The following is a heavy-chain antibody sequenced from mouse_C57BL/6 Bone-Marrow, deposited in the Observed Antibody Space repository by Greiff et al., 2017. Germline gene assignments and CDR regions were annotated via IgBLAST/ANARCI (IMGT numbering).Heavy chain of an antibody. J-gene: IGHJ4*01. Sequence: EVKLMESGAELVRPGASVKLSCTASGFNIKDDYMHWVKQRPEQGLEWIGWIDPENGDTEYASKFQGKATITADTSSNTAYLQLSSLTSEDTAVYYCTLPYYGSISYAMDYWGQGTSVTVSS. D-gene: IGHD1-1*01. CDR2: IDPENGDT. CDR1: GFNIKDDY. V-gene: IGHV14-4*01. CDR3: TLPYYGSISYAMDY.